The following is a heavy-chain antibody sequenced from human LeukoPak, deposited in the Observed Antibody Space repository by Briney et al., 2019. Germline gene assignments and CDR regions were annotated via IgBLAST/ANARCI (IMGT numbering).Heavy chain of an antibody. CDR1: GGTFSSYA. CDR2: IIPIFGTA. V-gene: IGHV1-69*05. Sequence: ASVKVSCKASGGTFSSYAISWVRQAPGQGLEWMGRIIPIFGTANYAQKFQGRVTITTDESTSTAYMELSCLRAEDTAVYYCARRVTGWGDSGYDLRTDYWGQGTLVTVSS. CDR3: ARRVTGWGDSGYDLRTDY. D-gene: IGHD5-12*01. J-gene: IGHJ4*02.